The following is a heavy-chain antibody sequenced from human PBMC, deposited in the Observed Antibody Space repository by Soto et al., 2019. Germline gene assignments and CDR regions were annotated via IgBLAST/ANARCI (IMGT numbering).Heavy chain of an antibody. CDR3: ARGGTVVVVAATRAFDI. D-gene: IGHD2-15*01. CDR1: GGTFSSYA. Sequence: AASVKVSCKASGGTFSSYAISWVRQAPGQGLEWMGGIIPIFGTANYAQKFQGRVTITADESTSTAYMELSSLRSEDTAVYYCARGGTVVVVAATRAFDIWGQGTLVTVSS. J-gene: IGHJ3*02. V-gene: IGHV1-69*13. CDR2: IIPIFGTA.